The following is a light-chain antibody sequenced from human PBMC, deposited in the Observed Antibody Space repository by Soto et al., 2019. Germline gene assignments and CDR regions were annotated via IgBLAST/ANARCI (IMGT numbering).Light chain of an antibody. CDR1: SSNIGSNY. CDR2: SNN. CDR3: AAWDDSLSGYV. Sequence: QSVLTQPPSASGTPGPRVTISCSGSSSNIGSNYVYWYQQLPGTAPKLLSYSNNQRHSGVPDRFSGSKSGTSASLSISGLRSEGEADYYCAAWDDSLSGYVFGTGTKLTVL. V-gene: IGLV1-47*02. J-gene: IGLJ1*01.